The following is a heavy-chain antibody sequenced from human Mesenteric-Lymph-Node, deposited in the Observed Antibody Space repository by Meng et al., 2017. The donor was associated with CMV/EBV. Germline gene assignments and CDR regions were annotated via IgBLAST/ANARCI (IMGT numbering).Heavy chain of an antibody. CDR3: AHGAGTGWFYFDY. CDR1: GFTFSSYA. CDR2: IYSGGSST. Sequence: CAASGFTFSSYAMNWVRQAPGKGLDWVSIIYSGGSSTYYADSVNGRFTISRDNSKNTLYLQMNSLRAEDTAVYYCAHGAGTGWFYFDYWGQGTLVTVSS. D-gene: IGHD6-19*01. V-gene: IGHV3-23*03. J-gene: IGHJ4*02.